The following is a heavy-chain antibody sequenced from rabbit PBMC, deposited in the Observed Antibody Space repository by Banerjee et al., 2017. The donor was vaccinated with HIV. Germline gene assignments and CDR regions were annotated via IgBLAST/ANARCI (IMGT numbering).Heavy chain of an antibody. J-gene: IGHJ6*01. CDR3: ARDLAAIIGWNFAL. V-gene: IGHV1S45*01. D-gene: IGHD4-1*01. CDR1: GFSLTYNYV. Sequence: QEQLGEPGGGLVKPGASLTLTCKASGFSLTYNYVMCLVRQAPGKGLEWIACINSSTGTTVYASWAKGRFTVSRTSSTTVTLQMTSLTAADTATYFCARDLAAIIGWNFALWGPGTLVTVS. CDR2: INSSTGTT.